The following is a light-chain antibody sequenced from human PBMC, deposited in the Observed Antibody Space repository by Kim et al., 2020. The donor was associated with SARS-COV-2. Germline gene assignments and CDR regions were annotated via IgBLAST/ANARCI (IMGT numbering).Light chain of an antibody. CDR3: QQYNNWPLT. V-gene: IGKV3-15*01. Sequence: VSPGERATLSCRASQSVGSNLAWYQQKPGQAPRLLIHGASTRATGIPARLSGSGSGTEFTLTISSLQSEDFAVYYCQQYNNWPLTFGQGTRLEIK. CDR1: QSVGSN. J-gene: IGKJ5*01. CDR2: GAS.